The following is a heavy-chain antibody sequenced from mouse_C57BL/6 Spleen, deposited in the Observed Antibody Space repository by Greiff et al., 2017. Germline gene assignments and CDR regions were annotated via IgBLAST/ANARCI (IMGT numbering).Heavy chain of an antibody. Sequence: DVQLQESGPGLVKPSQSLSLTCSVTGYSITSGYYWNWIRQFPGNQLEWMGYIRYDGSTNYNPTLKNPISITRDTSKNQFFLKLNSVTTEDTATYYCGRGDDYDFSWCAYWGQGTLVTVSA. CDR3: GRGDDYDFSWCAY. V-gene: IGHV3-6*01. CDR1: GYSITSGYY. J-gene: IGHJ3*01. CDR2: IRYDGST. D-gene: IGHD2-4*01.